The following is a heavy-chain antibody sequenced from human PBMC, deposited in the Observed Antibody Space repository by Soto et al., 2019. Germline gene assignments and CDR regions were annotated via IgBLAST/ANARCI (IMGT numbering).Heavy chain of an antibody. CDR2: INAGNGNT. J-gene: IGHJ4*02. D-gene: IGHD6-13*01. CDR1: GYTFTSYA. V-gene: IGHV1-3*01. CDR3: AREGQLAPAFDY. Sequence: WASVKVSCKASGYTFTSYAMHWVRQAPGQRLEWMGWINAGNGNTKYSQKFQGRVTITRDTSASTAYMELSSLRSEDTAVYYCAREGQLAPAFDYWGQGTLVTVSS.